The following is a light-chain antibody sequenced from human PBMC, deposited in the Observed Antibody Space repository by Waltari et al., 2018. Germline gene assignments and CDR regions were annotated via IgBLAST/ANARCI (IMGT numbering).Light chain of an antibody. CDR3: CSYAGNYIWV. CDR1: SSDIGRYDI. V-gene: IGLV2-23*02. CDR2: DVI. J-gene: IGLJ3*02. Sequence: QSALTQPASVSGSPGQSVTISCTGASSDIGRYDIVSWYQQHQGNAPKLIICDVIKRPSGVSDRFSGSKSGDTASLTISGLQFEDEADYYCCSYAGNYIWVFGGGTRLTVL.